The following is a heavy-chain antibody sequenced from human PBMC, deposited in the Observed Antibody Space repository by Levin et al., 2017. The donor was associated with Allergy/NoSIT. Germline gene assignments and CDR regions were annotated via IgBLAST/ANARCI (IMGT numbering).Heavy chain of an antibody. D-gene: IGHD3-16*02. CDR3: TKGFYRYFDY. Sequence: GESLKISCAASGFTFRTYAMSWVRQAPGKGLEWVASIGGSGGSSMTFYADSVKGRFSIARDNSENMVYLQMNSLRAEDTAVYFCTKGFYRYFDYWGQGSLVTVSS. CDR1: GFTFRTYA. J-gene: IGHJ4*02. V-gene: IGHV3-23*01. CDR2: IGGSGGSSMT.